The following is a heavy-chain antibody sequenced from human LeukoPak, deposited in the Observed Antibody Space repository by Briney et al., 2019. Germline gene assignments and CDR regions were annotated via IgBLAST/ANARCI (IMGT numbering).Heavy chain of an antibody. J-gene: IGHJ6*02. Sequence: PSETLSLTCTVSGGSISSYYWSWIRQPPGKGLEWIGYIYYSGSTNYNPSLKSRVTISVDTSKNQFSLKLSSVTAADTAVYYCARGYCSGGSCYRPWYYYGMDVWGQGTTVTVSS. CDR3: ARGYCSGGSCYRPWYYYGMDV. CDR1: GGSISSYY. V-gene: IGHV4-59*12. D-gene: IGHD2-15*01. CDR2: IYYSGST.